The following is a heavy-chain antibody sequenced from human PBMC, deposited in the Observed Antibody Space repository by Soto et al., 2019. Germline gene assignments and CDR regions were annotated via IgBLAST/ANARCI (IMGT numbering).Heavy chain of an antibody. CDR1: GGSISSVNSH. V-gene: IGHV4-30-4*01. Sequence: QVQLQESGPGLVKPSQTLSLTCTVSGGSISSVNSHWSWIRQPPGTGLEWIGYFSNSGSTDYSPSLKNRVTISFDMSKNHFSLTLTSVTAADTAVYYCVRDDYGCPFEIWGQGAMVTVSS. J-gene: IGHJ3*02. CDR3: VRDDYGCPFEI. CDR2: FSNSGST. D-gene: IGHD4-17*01.